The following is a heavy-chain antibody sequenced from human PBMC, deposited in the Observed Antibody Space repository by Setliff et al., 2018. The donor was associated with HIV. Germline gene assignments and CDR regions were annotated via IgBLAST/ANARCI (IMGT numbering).Heavy chain of an antibody. CDR1: GGTFSSYA. J-gene: IGHJ6*02. CDR2: IIPIFGTA. V-gene: IGHV1-69*13. Sequence: ASVKVSCKASGGTFSSYAISWVRQTPGQGLEWMGGIIPIFGTANYAQKFQGRVTITADESTSTAYMELSSLRSEDTAVYYCARGYDYLYYGMDVWGQGTTVTVSS. D-gene: IGHD1-1*01. CDR3: ARGYDYLYYGMDV.